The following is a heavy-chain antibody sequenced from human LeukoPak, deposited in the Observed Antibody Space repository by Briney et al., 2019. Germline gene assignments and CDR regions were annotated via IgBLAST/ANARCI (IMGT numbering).Heavy chain of an antibody. CDR3: ARAGIYYYVPNFDY. J-gene: IGHJ4*02. V-gene: IGHV3-23*01. CDR1: GFTFSSYA. CDR2: ISGSGGST. Sequence: GGSLRLSCAASGFTFSSYAMSWVRQAPGKGLEWVSAISGSGGSTYYADSVKGRFTISRDNSKNTLCLQMNSLRAEDTAVYYCARAGIYYYVPNFDYWGQGTLVTVSS. D-gene: IGHD3-22*01.